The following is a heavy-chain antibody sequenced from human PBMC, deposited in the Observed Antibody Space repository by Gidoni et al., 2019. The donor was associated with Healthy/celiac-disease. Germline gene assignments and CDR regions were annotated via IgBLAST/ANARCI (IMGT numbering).Heavy chain of an antibody. CDR3: ARRGELHVYFDY. D-gene: IGHD1-26*01. CDR1: GYSFTSYW. CDR2: IDPSDSYT. V-gene: IGHV5-10-1*03. Sequence: EVQLVKSGAEVKKPGESLRISCKGSGYSFTSYWISWVRQMPGKGLEWMGRIDPSDSYTNSSPSFQGHVTISADKSISTAYLQWSSLKASDTAMYYCARRGELHVYFDYWGQGTLVTVSS. J-gene: IGHJ4*02.